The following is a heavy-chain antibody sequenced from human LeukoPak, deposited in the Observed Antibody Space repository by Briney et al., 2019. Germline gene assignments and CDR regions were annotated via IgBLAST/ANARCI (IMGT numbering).Heavy chain of an antibody. CDR3: AKDSSGYYYYGMDV. V-gene: IGHV3-30*18. CDR2: ISYDGSNK. Sequence: GGSLRLSCAASGFTFSSYGMHWVRQAPGKGLEWVAVISYDGSNKYYADSVKGRFTISRDNSKNTLYLQMNSLRAEDTAVYYCAKDSSGYYYYGMDVWGQGTTVTVSS. D-gene: IGHD3-22*01. CDR1: GFTFSSYG. J-gene: IGHJ6*02.